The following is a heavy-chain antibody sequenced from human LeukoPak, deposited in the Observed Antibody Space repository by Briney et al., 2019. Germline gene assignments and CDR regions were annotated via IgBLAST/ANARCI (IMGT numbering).Heavy chain of an antibody. CDR1: GGSISRYY. D-gene: IGHD5-24*01. V-gene: IGHV4-59*01. CDR2: IYYSGST. J-gene: IGHJ4*02. CDR3: ARASLLGWLQEY. Sequence: PSETLSLTCTVSGGSISRYYWSWIRQPPGKGLEWIGYIYYSGSTNYNPSLKSRVTISVDTSKNQFSLKLSSVTAADTAVYYCARASLLGWLQEYWGQGTLVTVSS.